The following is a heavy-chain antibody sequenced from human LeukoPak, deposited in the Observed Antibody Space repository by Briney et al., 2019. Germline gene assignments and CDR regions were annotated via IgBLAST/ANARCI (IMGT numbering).Heavy chain of an antibody. CDR3: ARGHTWIQLWSDAFDI. D-gene: IGHD5-18*01. Sequence: ASVKVSCKASGYTFTDYYMHWVRQAPGQGLEWMGWINPNSGGTNYAQKFQGWVTMTRDTSISTAYMELSRLRSDDTAVYYCARGHTWIQLWSDAFDIWGQGTMVTVSS. CDR2: INPNSGGT. V-gene: IGHV1-2*04. J-gene: IGHJ3*02. CDR1: GYTFTDYY.